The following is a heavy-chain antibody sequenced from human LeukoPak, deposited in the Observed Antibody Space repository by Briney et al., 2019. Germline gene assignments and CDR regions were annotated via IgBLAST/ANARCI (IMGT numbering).Heavy chain of an antibody. D-gene: IGHD6-19*01. CDR2: INPNSGGT. V-gene: IGHV1-2*02. Sequence: GAXVKVSCKASGYTFTGYYMHWVRQAPGQGLEWMGWINPNSGGTNYAQKFQGRVTMTRDTSISTAYMELSRLRSDDTAVYYCARLHSSGWYGGNYFDYWGQGTLVTVSS. CDR1: GYTFTGYY. J-gene: IGHJ4*02. CDR3: ARLHSSGWYGGNYFDY.